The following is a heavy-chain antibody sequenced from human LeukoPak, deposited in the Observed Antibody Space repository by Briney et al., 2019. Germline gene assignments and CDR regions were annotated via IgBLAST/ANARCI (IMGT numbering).Heavy chain of an antibody. J-gene: IGHJ4*02. V-gene: IGHV3-23*01. Sequence: GGSLRLSCATSGFTFSSYAMSWVRQAPGKGLEWVSSISGSGGNTYYADSVKGRFTISRDYSKNTLYLQMNSLRTEETAVYYCAKGMYYDILTGYYTFDYWGQGTLVTVSS. D-gene: IGHD3-9*01. CDR3: AKGMYYDILTGYYTFDY. CDR2: ISGSGGNT. CDR1: GFTFSSYA.